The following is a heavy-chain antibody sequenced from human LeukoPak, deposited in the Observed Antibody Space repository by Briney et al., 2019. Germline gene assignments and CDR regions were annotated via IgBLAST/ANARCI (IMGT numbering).Heavy chain of an antibody. Sequence: GGSLRLSCAASGFTFSSYWMSWVRQAPGKGLEWVANIKQDGSEKYYVDSVKGRFTISRDNAKSSLYLQMNSLRAEDTAVYYCARVQGSSSWRAFDIWGQGTMVTVSS. J-gene: IGHJ3*02. D-gene: IGHD6-13*01. CDR1: GFTFSSYW. V-gene: IGHV3-7*01. CDR2: IKQDGSEK. CDR3: ARVQGSSSWRAFDI.